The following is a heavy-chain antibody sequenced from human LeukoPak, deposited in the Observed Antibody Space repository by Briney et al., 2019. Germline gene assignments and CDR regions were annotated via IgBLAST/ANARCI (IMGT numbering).Heavy chain of an antibody. V-gene: IGHV3-21*04. CDR2: ISSSSSYI. J-gene: IGHJ4*02. Sequence: GGSLRLSCAASGFTFSSYSMNWVRQAPGKGLEWVSSISSSSSYIYYADSVKGRFTISRDNSKDTLYLQMSSLRAEDTAVYYCATHRGGRGGGQGTLVTVSS. CDR3: ATHRGGRG. D-gene: IGHD3-10*01. CDR1: GFTFSSYS.